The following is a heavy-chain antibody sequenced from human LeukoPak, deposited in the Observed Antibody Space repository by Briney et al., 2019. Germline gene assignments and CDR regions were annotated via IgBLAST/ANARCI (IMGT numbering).Heavy chain of an antibody. V-gene: IGHV3-21*01. D-gene: IGHD6-13*01. CDR3: ARTQLIREYFQH. CDR1: GFTFSSYS. CDR2: ISSSSSYI. J-gene: IGHJ1*01. Sequence: GGSLRLSCAASGFTFSSYSMNWVRQAPGKGLEWVSSISSSSSYIYYADSVKGRSTISRDNAKNSLYLQMNSLRAEDTAVYYCARTQLIREYFQHWGQGTLITVSS.